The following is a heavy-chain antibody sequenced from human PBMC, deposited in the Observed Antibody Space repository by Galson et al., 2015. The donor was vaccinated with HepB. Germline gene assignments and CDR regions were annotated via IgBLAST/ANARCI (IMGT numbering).Heavy chain of an antibody. Sequence: SLRLSCAASGFTFSDYYMSWIRQAPGKGLEWVSYISSSSSYTNYADSVKGRFTISRDNAKNSLYLQMNSLRAEDSAVYYCASLMRFGEPRGIDYWGQGTLVTVSS. V-gene: IGHV3-11*06. CDR2: ISSSSSYT. D-gene: IGHD3-10*01. CDR3: ASLMRFGEPRGIDY. J-gene: IGHJ4*02. CDR1: GFTFSDYY.